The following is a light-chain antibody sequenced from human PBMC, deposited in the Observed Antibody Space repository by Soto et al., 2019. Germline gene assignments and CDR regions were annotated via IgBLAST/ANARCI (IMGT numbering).Light chain of an antibody. J-gene: IGLJ2*01. Sequence: QSALTQPASVSGSPGQSITIFCSGTSSDIGGYNYVSWYQHHPGKAPKLIIYEVSYSPSGVSNRVSGSKSGNTASPTISGLQAEDEDDYVCSSYTTTNTLQLVFGGGTKLTVL. CDR2: EVS. V-gene: IGLV2-14*01. CDR3: SSYTTTNTLQLV. CDR1: SSDIGGYNY.